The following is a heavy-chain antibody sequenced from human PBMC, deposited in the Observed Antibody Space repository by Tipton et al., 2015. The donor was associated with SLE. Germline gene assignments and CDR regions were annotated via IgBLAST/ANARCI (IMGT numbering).Heavy chain of an antibody. J-gene: IGHJ4*02. V-gene: IGHV4-39*02. CDR1: DASINSGDYY. D-gene: IGHD4-17*01. CDR2: IYDGGST. CDR3: ARDKNGDYYDY. Sequence: TLSLTCTVSDASINSGDYYWVWIRQPPGKGLEWVGSIYDGGSTYYNPSLKSRVTISADTSKNQFSLKLSSVTAADTAVYYCARDKNGDYYDYWGQGTLVTVSS.